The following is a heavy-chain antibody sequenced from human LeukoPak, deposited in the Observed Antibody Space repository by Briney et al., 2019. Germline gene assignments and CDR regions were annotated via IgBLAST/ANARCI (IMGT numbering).Heavy chain of an antibody. J-gene: IGHJ4*02. D-gene: IGHD2-15*01. CDR3: AKAQNVIMVAAPLDY. Sequence: SVKGRFTISRDNSKNTLYLQMNSLRAEDTAIYYCAKAQNVIMVAAPLDYWGQGTLVTVSS. V-gene: IGHV3-23*01.